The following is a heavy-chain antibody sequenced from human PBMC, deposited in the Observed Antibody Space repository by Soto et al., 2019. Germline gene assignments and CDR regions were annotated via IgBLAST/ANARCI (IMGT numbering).Heavy chain of an antibody. J-gene: IGHJ3*02. CDR3: ARAQDCSGYYCARSLDAFDS. CDR1: GYTFTSYA. D-gene: IGHD3-22*01. Sequence: ASVKVSCKASGYTFTSYAMHWVRQAPGQRLEWMGWINAGNGNTKYSQKFQGRVTITRDTSASTAYMELSSLRSEDTAVYYCARAQDCSGYYCARSLDAFDSWGQGTMVSVSS. V-gene: IGHV1-3*01. CDR2: INAGNGNT.